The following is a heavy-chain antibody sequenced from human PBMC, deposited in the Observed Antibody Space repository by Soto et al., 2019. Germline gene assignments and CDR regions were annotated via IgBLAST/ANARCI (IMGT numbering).Heavy chain of an antibody. CDR1: GFTFSSYW. CDR3: ARDAYSSGWSPGAFDI. CDR2: IKQDGSEK. V-gene: IGHV3-7*01. J-gene: IGHJ3*02. D-gene: IGHD6-19*01. Sequence: GGSLRLSCAASGFTFSSYWMSSVRQAPEKRLERVANIKQDGSEKYYVDSVKCRFTISRDNAKNSLYLQMNIMRAEDTAVYYCARDAYSSGWSPGAFDIWGQGTMVTVSS.